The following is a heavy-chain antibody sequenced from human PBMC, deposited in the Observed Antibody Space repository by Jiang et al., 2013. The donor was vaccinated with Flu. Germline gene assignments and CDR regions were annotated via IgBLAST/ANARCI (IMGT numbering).Heavy chain of an antibody. J-gene: IGHJ4*02. CDR1: GYNFIGYY. CDR3: VRDLYYGSGTFDY. Sequence: SGAEVKKPGASVHVSCKASGYNFIGYYIHWVRLAPGQGLEWMGWINTNSGATRYAQSFQGRVTMTRDTSATTAYMELRSLRSDDTAMYYCVRDLYYGSGTFDYWGQGALVTVSS. D-gene: IGHD3-10*01. V-gene: IGHV1-2*02. CDR2: INTNSGAT.